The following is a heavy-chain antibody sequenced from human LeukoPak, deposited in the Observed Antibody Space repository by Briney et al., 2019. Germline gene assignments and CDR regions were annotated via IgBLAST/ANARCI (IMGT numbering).Heavy chain of an antibody. Sequence: SETLSLTCAVYGGSFSGYYWSWIRQPPGKGLEWIGEIYHSGSTNYNPSLKSRVTISVDKSKNQFSLRLSSVTAADTAVYYCARLPDYGDYGRWFDPWGQGTLVTVSS. CDR3: ARLPDYGDYGRWFDP. J-gene: IGHJ5*02. CDR1: GGSFSGYY. CDR2: IYHSGST. D-gene: IGHD4-17*01. V-gene: IGHV4-34*01.